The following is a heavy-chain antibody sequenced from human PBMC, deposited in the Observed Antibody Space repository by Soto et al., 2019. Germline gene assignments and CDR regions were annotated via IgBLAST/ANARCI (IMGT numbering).Heavy chain of an antibody. D-gene: IGHD3-10*01. V-gene: IGHV5-51*01. J-gene: IGHJ6*02. Sequence: GESLKISCKGSGYSFTSYWIGWVRQMPGKGLEWMGIIYPGDSDTRYSPSFQGQVTISADKSISTAYLQWSSLKASDTAMYYCARLTFHGSGSYQYGMDVWGQGTKVTVSS. CDR1: GYSFTSYW. CDR2: IYPGDSDT. CDR3: ARLTFHGSGSYQYGMDV.